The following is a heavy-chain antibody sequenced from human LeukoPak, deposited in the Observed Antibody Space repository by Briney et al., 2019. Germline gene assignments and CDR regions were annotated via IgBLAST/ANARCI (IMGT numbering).Heavy chain of an antibody. D-gene: IGHD2-15*01. J-gene: IGHJ3*02. CDR1: GFTVSSNY. Sequence: GGSLRLSCAASGFTVSSNYMSWVRQAPGKGLECVSVIYSGGSTYYADSVKGRFTISRDNSKNTLYLQMNSLRAEDTAVYYCASQVVVVAAYNDAFDIWGQGTMVTVSS. CDR3: ASQVVVVAAYNDAFDI. V-gene: IGHV3-53*01. CDR2: IYSGGST.